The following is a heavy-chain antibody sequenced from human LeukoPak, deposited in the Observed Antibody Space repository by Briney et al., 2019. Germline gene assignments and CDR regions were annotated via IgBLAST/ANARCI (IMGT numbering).Heavy chain of an antibody. CDR1: GFTFSSYG. CDR2: IWYDGSNK. J-gene: IGHJ4*02. V-gene: IGHV3-33*01. D-gene: IGHD6-19*01. Sequence: PGGSLRLSCAPSGFTFSSYGMHWVREAPGKGLGRGVVIWYDGSNKYYADSVKGRFTISRDNSKNTLYLQMNSLRAEDTAVYYCARQPPGIAVAAFDYWGQGTLVTVSS. CDR3: ARQPPGIAVAAFDY.